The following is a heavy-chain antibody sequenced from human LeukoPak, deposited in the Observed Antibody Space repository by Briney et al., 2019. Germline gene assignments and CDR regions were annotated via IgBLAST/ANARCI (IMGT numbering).Heavy chain of an antibody. D-gene: IGHD3-16*02. J-gene: IGHJ4*02. CDR1: GFTFSSYS. CDR3: ARDIRGPYVWGSYRPFDY. Sequence: PGGSLRLSCAASGFTFSSYSMNWVRQAPGKGLEWVSSISSSSRYIHYADSVKGRFTISRDNAKNSLYLQMNSLRAEDTAVYYCARDIRGPYVWGSYRPFDYWGQGTLVTVSS. CDR2: ISSSSRYI. V-gene: IGHV3-21*01.